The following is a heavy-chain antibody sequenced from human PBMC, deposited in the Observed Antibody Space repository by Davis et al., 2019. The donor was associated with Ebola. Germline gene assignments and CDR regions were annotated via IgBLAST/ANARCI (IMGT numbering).Heavy chain of an antibody. V-gene: IGHV3-48*04. D-gene: IGHD1-14*01. J-gene: IGHJ2*01. Sequence: GESLKISCAASGFTFSSYAMTWVRQAPGKGLEWVSYISSSGSTIYYADSVKGRFTISRDNAKNSLYLQMNSLRAEDTAVYYCARDLPGGDWYFDLWGRGTLVTVSS. CDR3: ARDLPGGDWYFDL. CDR1: GFTFSSYA. CDR2: ISSSGSTI.